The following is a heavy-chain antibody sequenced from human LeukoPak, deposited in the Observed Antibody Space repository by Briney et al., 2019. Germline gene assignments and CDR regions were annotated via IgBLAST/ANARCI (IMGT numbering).Heavy chain of an antibody. CDR2: IYFTGST. V-gene: IGHV4-59*01. Sequence: SQTLFLTCTVSGGSINNYNWSWIRPPPGKGPEWIGFIYFTGSTNSCPSLKSRVTVSVDTSKNQLSLKLSAVTAADTAVYYCARSPYYYYGMDVWGQGTTVTVSS. CDR1: GGSINNYN. CDR3: ARSPYYYYGMDV. J-gene: IGHJ6*02.